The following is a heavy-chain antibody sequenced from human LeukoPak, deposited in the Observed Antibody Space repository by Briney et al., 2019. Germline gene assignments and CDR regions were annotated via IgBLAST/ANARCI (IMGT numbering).Heavy chain of an antibody. J-gene: IGHJ6*02. Sequence: GGSLRLSCAASGFTFSSYAMHWVRQAPGQGLEWVAVISYDGSNKYYADSVKGRFTISRDNSKNTLYLQMNSLRAEDTAVYYCARGGWLRFSYYYYGMDVWGQGTTVTVSS. V-gene: IGHV3-30-3*01. D-gene: IGHD5-12*01. CDR1: GFTFSSYA. CDR2: ISYDGSNK. CDR3: ARGGWLRFSYYYYGMDV.